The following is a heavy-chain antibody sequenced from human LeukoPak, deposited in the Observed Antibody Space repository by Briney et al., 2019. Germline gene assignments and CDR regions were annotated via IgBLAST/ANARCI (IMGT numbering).Heavy chain of an antibody. CDR1: GNSSNNYW. CDR2: IYAADSDT. J-gene: IGHJ4*02. CDR3: ARHLRGLDL. Sequence: AGESLKISFQGSGNSSNNYWITWVRPMPGKGLEWMAIIYAADSDTRYSTSFQGQVTLSVDKSISTVYLQWSSLKASDTAVYYCARHLRGLDLWGQGTLVTVSS. D-gene: IGHD3-10*01. V-gene: IGHV5-51*01.